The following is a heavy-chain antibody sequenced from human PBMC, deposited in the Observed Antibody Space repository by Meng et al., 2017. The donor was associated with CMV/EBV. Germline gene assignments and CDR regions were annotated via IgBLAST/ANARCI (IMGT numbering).Heavy chain of an antibody. CDR2: ISSSGSTI. D-gene: IGHD6-13*01. CDR1: GFTFSSYE. Sequence: GESLKISCAASGFTFSSYEMNWVRQAPGKGLEWVSYISSSGSTIYYADSVKGRFTISRDNAKNSLYLQMNSLRAEDTAVYYCARDGYSSSWYGPGYYYYYYGMDVWGQGTTVTVSS. CDR3: ARDGYSSSWYGPGYYYYYYGMDV. J-gene: IGHJ6*02. V-gene: IGHV3-48*03.